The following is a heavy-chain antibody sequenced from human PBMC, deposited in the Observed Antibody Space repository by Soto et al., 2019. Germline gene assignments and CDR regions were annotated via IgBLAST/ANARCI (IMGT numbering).Heavy chain of an antibody. D-gene: IGHD3-10*01. CDR3: AREGPLSGGDYFGMDV. V-gene: IGHV1-2*02. CDR1: GYTFTAFY. CDR2: INPNSGGT. Sequence: QAQLVQSAAELKKPGASVKVSCRASGYTFTAFYIHWMRQAPGQGLEWLGGINPNSGGTHYGQKFEDRVTVTRATSVSTAYMELSSLKSDDTAVYYCAREGPLSGGDYFGMDVWGQGTTVTVSS. J-gene: IGHJ6*02.